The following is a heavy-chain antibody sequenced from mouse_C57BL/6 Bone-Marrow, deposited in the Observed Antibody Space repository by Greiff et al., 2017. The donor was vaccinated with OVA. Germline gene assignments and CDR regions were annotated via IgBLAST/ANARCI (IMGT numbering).Heavy chain of an antibody. V-gene: IGHV14-4*01. CDR3: TTLGQVYYGYFDY. D-gene: IGHD2-1*01. Sequence: EVQLQQSGAELVRPGASVKLSCTASGFNIKDDYMHWVKQRPEQGLEWIGWIDSENGDTEYASKFQGKATITADTSSNTAYLQLSSLTSEDTAVYYCTTLGQVYYGYFDYWGQGTTRTVSS. CDR2: IDSENGDT. CDR1: GFNIKDDY. J-gene: IGHJ2*01.